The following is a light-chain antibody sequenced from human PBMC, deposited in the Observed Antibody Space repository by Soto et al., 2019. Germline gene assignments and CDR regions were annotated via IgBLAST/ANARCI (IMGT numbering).Light chain of an antibody. J-gene: IGLJ3*02. Sequence: QSALTQPPSASGSPGQSVTISCTGTSSDVGAYKYVSWYQQYPGKAPKLMIYEVTKRPSGVPGRFSGSKSGNTASLTVSGLQAEDEAAYYCTSYVGNDIWVFGGGTKLTVL. CDR2: EVT. CDR3: TSYVGNDIWV. V-gene: IGLV2-8*01. CDR1: SSDVGAYKY.